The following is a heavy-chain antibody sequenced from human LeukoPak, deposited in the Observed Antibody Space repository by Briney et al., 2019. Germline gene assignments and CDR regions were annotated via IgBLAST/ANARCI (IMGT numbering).Heavy chain of an antibody. J-gene: IGHJ4*02. CDR3: AREVRSGSYLGFDS. V-gene: IGHV4-30-4*01. CDR1: GDSITSGEYY. CDR2: IFYSGTT. Sequence: SQTLSLTCSVSGDSITSGEYYWSWIRQPPGKGLDWIGYIFYSGTTYYSPSLKSRVTMSVDTSKNQFSLRLSSVTAADTAVYYCAREVRSGSYLGFDSWGQGILVTVSS. D-gene: IGHD3-22*01.